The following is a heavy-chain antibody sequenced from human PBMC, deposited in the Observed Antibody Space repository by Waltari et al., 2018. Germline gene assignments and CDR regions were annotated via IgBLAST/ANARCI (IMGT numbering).Heavy chain of an antibody. V-gene: IGHV4-59*01. CDR1: GGSISSYY. CDR2: IYYSGGT. J-gene: IGHJ6*03. CDR3: AKVSRLPVAAAGTRYYYYYYMDV. Sequence: QVQLQESGPGLVKPSETLSLTCTVSGGSISSYYWSWIRQPPGKGREWIGYIYYSGGTNYNPSLKSRVTISVDTSKNQFSLKLSSVTAADTAVYYCAKVSRLPVAAAGTRYYYYYYMDVWGKGTTVTVSS. D-gene: IGHD6-13*01.